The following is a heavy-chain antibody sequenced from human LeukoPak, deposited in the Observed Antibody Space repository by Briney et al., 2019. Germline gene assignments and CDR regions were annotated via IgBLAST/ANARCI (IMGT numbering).Heavy chain of an antibody. CDR1: GVSISSSNSY. Sequence: SETLSLTCTVSGVSISSSNSYWGWIRQPPGKGLEWIGSIYYSWNTYYNASPKSQFSISIHTSKNQFSLRLTSVTAADTAVYYCARQTGSGLFILPGGQGSLVTVSS. CDR3: ARQTGSGLFILP. CDR2: IYYSWNT. J-gene: IGHJ4*02. V-gene: IGHV4-39*01. D-gene: IGHD3/OR15-3a*01.